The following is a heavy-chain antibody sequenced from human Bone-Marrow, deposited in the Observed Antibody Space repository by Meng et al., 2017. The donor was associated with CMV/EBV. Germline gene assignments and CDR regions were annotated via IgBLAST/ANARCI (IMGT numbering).Heavy chain of an antibody. J-gene: IGHJ6*02. CDR1: GGSFSGYY. V-gene: IGHV4-59*01. Sequence: SETLSLTCAVYGGSFSGYYWSWIRQPPGKGLEWIGYIYYSGSTNYNPSLKSRVTISVDTSKNQFSLKLSSVTAADTAVYYCARAGVPAANPFYGMDVWGQGTTVTVSS. CDR2: IYYSGST. D-gene: IGHD2-2*01. CDR3: ARAGVPAANPFYGMDV.